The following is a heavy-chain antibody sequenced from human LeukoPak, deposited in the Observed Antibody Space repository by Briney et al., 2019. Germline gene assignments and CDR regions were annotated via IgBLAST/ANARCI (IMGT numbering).Heavy chain of an antibody. Sequence: GGSLRLSCAASGFTFSSYWMHWVRQAPGKGLVWVSRINSDGSSTSYADSVKGRFTISRDNAKNTLYLQMNSLRAEDTAVYYCAKESRLTHVNGAFDIWGQGTMVTVSS. CDR1: GFTFSSYW. CDR3: AKESRLTHVNGAFDI. CDR2: INSDGSST. V-gene: IGHV3-74*01. D-gene: IGHD1-14*01. J-gene: IGHJ3*02.